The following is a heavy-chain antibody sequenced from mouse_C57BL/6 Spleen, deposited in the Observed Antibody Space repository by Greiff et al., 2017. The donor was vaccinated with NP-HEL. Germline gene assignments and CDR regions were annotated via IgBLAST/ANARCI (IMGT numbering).Heavy chain of an antibody. CDR2: IDPSDSET. D-gene: IGHD2-5*01. V-gene: IGHV1-52*01. Sequence: VQLQQPGAELVRPGSSVKLSCKASGYTFTSYWMHWVKQRPIQGLEWIGNIDPSDSETHYNQKFKDKATLTVDKSSSTAYMQLSSLTSEDSAVYYCARRSNYDAMDYWGQGTSVTVSS. J-gene: IGHJ4*01. CDR3: ARRSNYDAMDY. CDR1: GYTFTSYW.